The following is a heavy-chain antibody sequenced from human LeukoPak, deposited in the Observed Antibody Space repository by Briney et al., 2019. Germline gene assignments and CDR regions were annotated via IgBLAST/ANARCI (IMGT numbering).Heavy chain of an antibody. Sequence: GGSLRLSCAASGFTFSDYNMNWVRQAPGKGPEWVANIKQDGSEKYYVDSVKGRFTISRDNAKNSLYLHMNSLRAEDTAVYYCARAKSSTSCCHYYYYYMDVWGKGTTVTVSS. CDR1: GFTFSDYN. D-gene: IGHD2-2*01. J-gene: IGHJ6*03. CDR2: IKQDGSEK. V-gene: IGHV3-7*01. CDR3: ARAKSSTSCCHYYYYYMDV.